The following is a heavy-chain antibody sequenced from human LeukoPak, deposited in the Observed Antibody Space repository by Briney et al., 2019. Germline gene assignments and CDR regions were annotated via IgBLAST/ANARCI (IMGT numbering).Heavy chain of an antibody. V-gene: IGHV3-7*04. Sequence: GGSLRLSCAASGFTFGSYWMTWVRQAPGKGPEWVANMEQDGSEKYYVDSVKGRFTISRDNAKNSLYLQMSSLRAEDTAVYYCARDSRYSLDYWGQGTLVTVSS. CDR2: MEQDGSEK. D-gene: IGHD2-15*01. CDR1: GFTFGSYW. CDR3: ARDSRYSLDY. J-gene: IGHJ4*02.